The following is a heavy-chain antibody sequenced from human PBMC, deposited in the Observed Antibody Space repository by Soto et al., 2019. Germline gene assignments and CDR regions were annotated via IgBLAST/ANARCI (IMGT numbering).Heavy chain of an antibody. V-gene: IGHV3-30*18. CDR3: AKGGPPWLATSDFNY. CDR1: GFTFSDYA. CDR2: VSHGGRNR. D-gene: IGHD6-19*01. J-gene: IGHJ4*02. Sequence: VQLVESGGGVVQPGRSLRLSCAASGFTFSDYAMHWVRQAPGKGLEWVAVVSHGGRNRHYADSVKGRFTISRDSSKTTGSLKMTSLRAEHTAVYYFAKGGPPWLATSDFNYWGQGALFTVSS.